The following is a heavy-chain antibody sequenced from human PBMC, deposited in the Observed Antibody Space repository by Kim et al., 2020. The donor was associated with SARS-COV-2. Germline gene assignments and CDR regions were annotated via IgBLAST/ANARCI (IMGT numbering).Heavy chain of an antibody. CDR3: ARDSKSGGWFGY. J-gene: IGHJ4*02. Sequence: SYAQKFQGRVTMTRDTSTSTVYMELSSLRSEDTAVYYCARDSKSGGWFGYWGQGTLVTVSS. V-gene: IGHV1-46*01. D-gene: IGHD6-19*01.